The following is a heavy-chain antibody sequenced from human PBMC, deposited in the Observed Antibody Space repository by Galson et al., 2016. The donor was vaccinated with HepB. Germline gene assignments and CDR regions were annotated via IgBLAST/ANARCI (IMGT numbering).Heavy chain of an antibody. CDR3: ARGDDELLYSVESPHHYYGMDV. CDR1: GGSFSGYY. J-gene: IGHJ6*02. V-gene: IGHV4-34*01. Sequence: SETLSLTCAVYGGSFSGYYWSWIRQPPGKGLEWIGEINHSGSTNYNPSLKSRVTISVDTSKNQLSLKLSSVTAADTAVYYCARGDDELLYSVESPHHYYGMDVWGQGTAVTVSS. D-gene: IGHD2-2*02. CDR2: INHSGST.